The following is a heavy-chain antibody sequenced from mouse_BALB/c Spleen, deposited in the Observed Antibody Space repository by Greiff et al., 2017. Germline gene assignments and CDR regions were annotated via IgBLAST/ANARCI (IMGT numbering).Heavy chain of an antibody. CDR2: ISSGGSYT. CDR3: ARQRGYPWFAY. J-gene: IGHJ3*01. CDR1: GFTFSSYG. D-gene: IGHD5-1-1*01. V-gene: IGHV5-6*02. Sequence: DVMLVESGGDLVKPGGSLKLSCAASGFTFSSYGMSWVRQTPDKRLEWVATISSGGSYTYYPDSVKGRFTISRDNAKNTLYLQMSSLKSEDTAMYYCARQRGYPWFAYWGQGTLVTVSA.